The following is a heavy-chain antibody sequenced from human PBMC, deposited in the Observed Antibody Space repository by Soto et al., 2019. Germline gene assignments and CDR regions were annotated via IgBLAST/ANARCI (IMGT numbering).Heavy chain of an antibody. CDR2: IWYDGSNK. Sequence: GGSLRLSCAASGFTFSSYGMHWVRQAPGKGLEWVAVIWYDGSNKYYADSVKGRFTISRDNSKNTLYLQMNSLRAEDTAVYYCARGGYDWGDYYYYYMDVWGKGTTVTVSS. D-gene: IGHD5-12*01. J-gene: IGHJ6*03. CDR1: GFTFSSYG. CDR3: ARGGYDWGDYYYYYMDV. V-gene: IGHV3-33*01.